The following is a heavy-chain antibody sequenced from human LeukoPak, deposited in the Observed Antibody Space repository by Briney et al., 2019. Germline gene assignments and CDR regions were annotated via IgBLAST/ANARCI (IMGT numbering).Heavy chain of an antibody. D-gene: IGHD2-15*01. CDR2: IIPIFGTA. CDR3: ARLGYCSGGSCYLIPNWFDP. CDR1: GGTFSSYA. V-gene: IGHV1-69*06. J-gene: IGHJ5*02. Sequence: SVKVSCKASGGTFSSYAISWVRQAPGQGLEWMGGIIPIFGTANYAQKFQGRVTITADKSTSTAYMELSSLRSEDTAVYYCARLGYCSGGSCYLIPNWFDPWGQGTLVTVSS.